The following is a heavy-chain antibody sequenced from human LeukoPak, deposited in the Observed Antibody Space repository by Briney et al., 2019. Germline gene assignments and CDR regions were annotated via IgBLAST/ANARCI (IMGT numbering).Heavy chain of an antibody. V-gene: IGHV3-30*18. J-gene: IGHJ4*02. CDR1: GFTFSSYG. CDR3: AKEGAVAHPTPLDY. Sequence: PSGGSLRLSCAASGFTFSSYGMHWVRQAPGKGLEWVAVISYDGSNKYYADSVKGRFTISRDNSKNTLYLQMNSLRAEDTAVYYCAKEGAVAHPTPLDYWGQGTLVTVSS. CDR2: ISYDGSNK. D-gene: IGHD6-19*01.